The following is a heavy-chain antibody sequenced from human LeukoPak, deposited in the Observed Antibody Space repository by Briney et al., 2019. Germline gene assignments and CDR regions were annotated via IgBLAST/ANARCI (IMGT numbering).Heavy chain of an antibody. CDR2: IYSGGRT. Sequence: GGSLRLSCAASGFTFSRYGMSWVRQAPGKGLEWVSVIYSGGRTYYADSVKGRFSISRDNSKNTLFLQMNNLRAEDTAVYYCARESNYESSGYFYFDYWGQGTLVIVSS. J-gene: IGHJ4*02. CDR3: ARESNYESSGYFYFDY. CDR1: GFTFSRYG. D-gene: IGHD3-22*01. V-gene: IGHV3-53*01.